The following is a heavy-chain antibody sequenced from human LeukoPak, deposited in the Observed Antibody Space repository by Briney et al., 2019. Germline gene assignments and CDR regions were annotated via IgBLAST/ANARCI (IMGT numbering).Heavy chain of an antibody. D-gene: IGHD1-1*01. V-gene: IGHV3-30*04. CDR1: GFPFRSYA. Sequence: GALRLSCAASGFPFRSYAMDWVRQAPGKGLEGGAVISYDGSNKYYADSVKGRFTISRDNSKNTLYLQMNSLRAEDTAVCYCARDRTGTTNYYFDYWGQGTLVTVSS. CDR3: ARDRTGTTNYYFDY. J-gene: IGHJ4*02. CDR2: ISYDGSNK.